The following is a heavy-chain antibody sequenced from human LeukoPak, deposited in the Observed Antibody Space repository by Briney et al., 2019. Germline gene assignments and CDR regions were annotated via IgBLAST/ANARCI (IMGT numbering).Heavy chain of an antibody. J-gene: IGHJ4*02. Sequence: SETLSLTCAVSGYSISSSNWWGWIRQSPGNGLEWIGYIHYSGSTNYNPSLESRVTMSLDTSRNQFSLKLKSVTAADTAFYYCEREGDILGATIDSWGQGTLVTVSS. CDR2: IHYSGST. V-gene: IGHV4-28*03. CDR3: EREGDILGATIDS. CDR1: GYSISSSNW. D-gene: IGHD1-26*01.